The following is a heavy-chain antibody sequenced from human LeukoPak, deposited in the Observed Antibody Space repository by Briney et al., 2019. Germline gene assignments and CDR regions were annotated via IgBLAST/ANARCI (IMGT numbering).Heavy chain of an antibody. CDR3: ARRLVGSLDSYYYMDV. J-gene: IGHJ6*03. D-gene: IGHD1-1*01. CDR1: GHTFTSYD. Sequence: ASVKVSCKASGHTFTSYDINWVRQATGQGLEWMGWMNPNSGNTGYAQKFQGRVTITRNTSISTAYMELSSLRSEDTAVYYCARRLVGSLDSYYYMDVWGKGTTVTVSS. V-gene: IGHV1-8*03. CDR2: MNPNSGNT.